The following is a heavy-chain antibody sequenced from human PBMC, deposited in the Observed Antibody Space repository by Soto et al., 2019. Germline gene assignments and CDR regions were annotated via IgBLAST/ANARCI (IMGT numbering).Heavy chain of an antibody. D-gene: IGHD3-9*01. CDR1: GFTPTTTP. J-gene: IGHJ4*02. Sequence: GGSLRLSCAGSGFTPTTTPLSWVRQPPGKGLEWVTTISGTAGRTYYVDSVKGRFFISRDNSKNTVTLQMNNPTLDDTAVYYCATSFRYFDNWGQGTRVTVSS. V-gene: IGHV3-23*01. CDR2: ISGTAGRT. CDR3: ATSFRYFDN.